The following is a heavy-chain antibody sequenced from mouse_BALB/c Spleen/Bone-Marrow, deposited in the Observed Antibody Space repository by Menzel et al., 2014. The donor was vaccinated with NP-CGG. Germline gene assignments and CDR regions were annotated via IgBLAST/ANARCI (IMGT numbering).Heavy chain of an antibody. D-gene: IGHD2-1*01. V-gene: IGHV1S81*02. Sequence: VQGVESGAELVKPGASVKLSCKASGYTFTSYYMYWVKQRPGQGLEWIGEINPSNGGTNFNEKFKSKATLTVDKSSSTAYVQLSSLTSEDSAVCYCTRSNGNWFAYWGQGTLVTVSA. J-gene: IGHJ3*01. CDR2: INPSNGGT. CDR3: TRSNGNWFAY. CDR1: GYTFTSYY.